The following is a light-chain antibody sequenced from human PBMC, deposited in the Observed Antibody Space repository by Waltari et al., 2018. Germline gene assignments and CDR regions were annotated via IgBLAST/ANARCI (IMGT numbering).Light chain of an antibody. V-gene: IGKV1-39*01. CDR2: AAS. Sequence: DIQMTQSPSSLSASVGDRFTITCRASQSISSYLNWYHQKPGKAPKLLIYAASSLQSGVPERFSGSGSGTDFTLTISSLQPEDFATYYCQQSYSTPWTFGQGTKVEIK. J-gene: IGKJ1*01. CDR1: QSISSY. CDR3: QQSYSTPWT.